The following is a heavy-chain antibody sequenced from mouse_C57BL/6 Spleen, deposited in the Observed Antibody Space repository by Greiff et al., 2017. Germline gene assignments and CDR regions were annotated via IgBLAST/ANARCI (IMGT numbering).Heavy chain of an antibody. J-gene: IGHJ1*03. CDR1: GYTFTSYW. CDR2: IYPGNSDT. CDR3: TRNYYCSRWYFDV. D-gene: IGHD1-1*01. Sequence: VQLQQSGTVLARPGASVKMSCKTSGYTFTSYWMHWVKQRPGQGLEWIGAIYPGNSDTSYNQKFKGKAKLTAVTSASTAYMELSSLTNEDSAVYYCTRNYYCSRWYFDVWGTGTTVTVSS. V-gene: IGHV1-5*01.